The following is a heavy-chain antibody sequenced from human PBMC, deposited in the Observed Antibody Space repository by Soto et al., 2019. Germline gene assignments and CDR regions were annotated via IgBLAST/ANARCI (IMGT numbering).Heavy chain of an antibody. J-gene: IGHJ5*02. CDR2: VYYSGTT. CDR1: GGSVNNKTYY. D-gene: IGHD3-22*01. Sequence: SETLSLTCSVSGGSVNNKTYYWSWIRQPPGKRLEWIGYVYYSGTTNYNPSLKSRVTISIDMSKNQFSLRLSSVTAADTALYYCARDCHYYDSSGLGNWFDPWGQGTLVTVSS. CDR3: ARDCHYYDSSGLGNWFDP. V-gene: IGHV4-61*01.